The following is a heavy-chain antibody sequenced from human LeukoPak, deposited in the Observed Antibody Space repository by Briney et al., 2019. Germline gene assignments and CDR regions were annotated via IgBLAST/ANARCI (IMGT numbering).Heavy chain of an antibody. CDR1: GFTFSSYS. J-gene: IGHJ5*02. D-gene: IGHD6-19*01. CDR3: ARGPAVAVAGTSWFDP. V-gene: IGHV3-21*01. Sequence: PGGSLRLSCAASGFTFSSYSMNWVRQAPGKGLEWVSSISSSSSYIYYADSVKGRFTISRDNAKNSLYLQMNSLRAEDTAVYYCARGPAVAVAGTSWFDPWGQGTLVTVSS. CDR2: ISSSSSYI.